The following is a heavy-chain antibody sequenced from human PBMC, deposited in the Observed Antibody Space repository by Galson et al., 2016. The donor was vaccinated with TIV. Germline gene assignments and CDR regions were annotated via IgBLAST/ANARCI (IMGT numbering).Heavy chain of an antibody. V-gene: IGHV1-24*01. D-gene: IGHD2/OR15-2a*01. CDR1: GNSLNELV. Sequence: QSGAEVKKPGASVKVSCKVSGNSLNELVIHWVRQAPGKGLEWMGGFDPEVSKTVYAQMLQGRVTMAADTSRNTAYMELGSLRFKDTAVYYCATVAWFPGLSLVNWGQGTLVTVSS. J-gene: IGHJ4*02. CDR2: FDPEVSKT. CDR3: ATVAWFPGLSLVN.